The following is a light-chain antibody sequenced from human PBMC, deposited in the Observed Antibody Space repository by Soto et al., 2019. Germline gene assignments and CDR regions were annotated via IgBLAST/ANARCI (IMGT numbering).Light chain of an antibody. Sequence: DIQMTQYPSTLSASVGDRVVITCRASQSITTWLAWYQQKPAKAPKLLIYDASSLESGVPSRFSGSRSGTEFTLTISSLQPDDFATYYCQQYNDYWTFGQGTKVDIK. V-gene: IGKV1-5*01. J-gene: IGKJ1*01. CDR1: QSITTW. CDR2: DAS. CDR3: QQYNDYWT.